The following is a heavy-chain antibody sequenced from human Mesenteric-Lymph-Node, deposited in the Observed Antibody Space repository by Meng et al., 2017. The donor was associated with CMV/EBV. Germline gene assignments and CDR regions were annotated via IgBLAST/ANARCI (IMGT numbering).Heavy chain of an antibody. J-gene: IGHJ4*02. CDR3: AKDFVYCSSTSCYAMAY. V-gene: IGHV3-66*02. CDR2: IYSGGST. Sequence: GGSLRLSCAASGFTFSDYYMRWIRQAPGKGLEWVSVIYSGGSTYYADSVKGRFTISRDNFKNTLYLQMNSLRGDDTAVYYCAKDFVYCSSTSCYAMAYWGQGTLVTVSS. CDR1: GFTFSDYY. D-gene: IGHD2-2*01.